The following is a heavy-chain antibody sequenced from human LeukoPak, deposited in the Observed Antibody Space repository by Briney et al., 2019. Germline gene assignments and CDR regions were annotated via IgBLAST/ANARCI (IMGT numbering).Heavy chain of an antibody. CDR1: GGTFSSYA. CDR3: ARGGWDPHANWFDH. V-gene: IGHV1-69*13. CDR2: IIPIFGTA. J-gene: IGHJ5*02. D-gene: IGHD1-26*01. Sequence: SVKVSCKASGGTFSSYAISWVRQAPGQGLEWMGGIIPIFGTANYAQKFQGRVTITADESTSTAYMELSSLRSEDTAVYYCARGGWDPHANWFDHWGQGTLVTVSS.